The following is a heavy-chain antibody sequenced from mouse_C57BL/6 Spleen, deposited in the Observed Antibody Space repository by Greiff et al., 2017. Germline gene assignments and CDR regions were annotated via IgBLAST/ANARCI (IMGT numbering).Heavy chain of an antibody. Sequence: VQLKESGAELVRPGSSVKMSCKTSGYTFTSYGINWVKQRPGQGLEWIGYIYIGNGYTEYNEKFKGKATLTSDTSSSTAYMQLSSLTSEDSAVYYCARGDYGNPYYFDYWGQGTTLTVSS. CDR3: ARGDYGNPYYFDY. V-gene: IGHV1-58*01. D-gene: IGHD2-1*01. J-gene: IGHJ2*01. CDR2: IYIGNGYT. CDR1: GYTFTSYG.